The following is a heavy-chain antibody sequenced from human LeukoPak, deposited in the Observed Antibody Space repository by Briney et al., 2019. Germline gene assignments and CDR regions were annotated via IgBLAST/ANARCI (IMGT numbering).Heavy chain of an antibody. D-gene: IGHD2-21*02. Sequence: GGSLRLSCVASGFTFNSYWMNWVRQAPGKGLEWVANIKQDASEKYYVDSVKGRFTISRDNAKNSLYLQMNSLRAEDTAVYYCARIAYCGGDCYRIYYYYYGMDVWGQGTTVTVSS. CDR2: IKQDASEK. V-gene: IGHV3-7*05. CDR3: ARIAYCGGDCYRIYYYYYGMDV. CDR1: GFTFNSYW. J-gene: IGHJ6*02.